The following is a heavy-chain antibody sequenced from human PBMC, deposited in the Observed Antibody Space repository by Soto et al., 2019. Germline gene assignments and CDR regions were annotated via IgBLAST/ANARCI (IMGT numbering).Heavy chain of an antibody. D-gene: IGHD2-15*01. CDR2: ISGSGGST. Sequence: GGSLRLSCAASGFTFSSYAMSWVRQAPGKGLEWVSAISGSGGSTYYADSVKGRFTISRDNSKNTLYLQMNSLRAEDTAVYYCAKDKAVVVVVAATQPDFDYWGQGTLFTVSS. J-gene: IGHJ4*02. CDR3: AKDKAVVVVVAATQPDFDY. V-gene: IGHV3-23*01. CDR1: GFTFSSYA.